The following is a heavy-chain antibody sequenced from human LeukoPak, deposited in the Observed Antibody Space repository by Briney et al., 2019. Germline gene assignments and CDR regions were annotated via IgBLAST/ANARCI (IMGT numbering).Heavy chain of an antibody. CDR3: ARGFNGASRFDP. D-gene: IGHD4-17*01. CDR2: ISSDGSST. CDR1: GFTFSSYW. V-gene: IGHV3-74*01. J-gene: IGHJ5*02. Sequence: GGSLRLSCAASGFTFSSYWMHWVRQAPGKGLVWVSRISSDGSSTSYADSVKGRFTISRDNAKNTLYLQMNSLRAEDTAVYYCARGFNGASRFDPWGQGTLVTVSS.